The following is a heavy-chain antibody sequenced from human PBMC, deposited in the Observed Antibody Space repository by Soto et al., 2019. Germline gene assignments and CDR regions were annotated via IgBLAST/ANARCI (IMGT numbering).Heavy chain of an antibody. D-gene: IGHD6-13*01. Sequence: SVKVSCKASGFTFTSSAVQWVRQARGQRLEWIGWIVVGSGNTNYAQKFQERVTITRDMSTSTAYMELSSLRSEDTAVYYCAAGKEKKLVWGDYYGMYVWGQGTTVTVSS. CDR2: IVVGSGNT. V-gene: IGHV1-58*01. J-gene: IGHJ6*02. CDR3: AAGKEKKLVWGDYYGMYV. CDR1: GFTFTSSA.